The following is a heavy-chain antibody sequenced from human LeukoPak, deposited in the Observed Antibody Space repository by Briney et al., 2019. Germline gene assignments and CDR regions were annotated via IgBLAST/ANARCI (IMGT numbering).Heavy chain of an antibody. CDR2: IGGGGVST. D-gene: IGHD5-24*01. CDR1: GFTFSSYA. CDR3: ASKPMAELDY. V-gene: IGHV3-23*01. Sequence: GGSLRLSCAASGFTFSSYAMSWVRQAPGKGLEWVSAIGGGGVSTYYADSVKGRFTISRDNSKSTLYLQMNSLRAEDTAIYFCASKPMAELDYWGQGTLVTVSS. J-gene: IGHJ4*02.